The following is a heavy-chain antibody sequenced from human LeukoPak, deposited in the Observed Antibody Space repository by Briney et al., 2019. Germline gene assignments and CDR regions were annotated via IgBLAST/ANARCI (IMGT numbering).Heavy chain of an antibody. Sequence: GASVKVSCKASGYTFTGFHINWVRQASGQGLEWMGWMNPNTDDTGYAQKFQGRVTTTRDTSISTAYMELSSLTSDDTAMYFCARGVAAGYDYWGQGTLVTVSS. D-gene: IGHD6-13*01. J-gene: IGHJ4*02. V-gene: IGHV1-8*01. CDR2: MNPNTDDT. CDR1: GYTFTGFH. CDR3: ARGVAAGYDY.